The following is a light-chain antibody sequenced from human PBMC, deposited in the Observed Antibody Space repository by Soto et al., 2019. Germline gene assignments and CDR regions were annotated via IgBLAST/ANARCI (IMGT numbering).Light chain of an antibody. Sequence: EGVWTQYPGTLSLSPGERATLSCRASQSLSSTYLAWYQQKPGQAPRILIYGESIRATGIPDRCSGSESGKEFKLTISRLETKEFAVYSCHRYRSTPPITLGGGTTGEIQ. CDR3: HRYRSTPPIT. V-gene: IGKV3-20*01. CDR2: GES. J-gene: IGKJ4*01. CDR1: QSLSSTY.